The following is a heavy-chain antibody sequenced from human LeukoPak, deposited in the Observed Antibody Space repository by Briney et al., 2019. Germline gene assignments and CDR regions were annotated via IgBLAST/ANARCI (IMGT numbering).Heavy chain of an antibody. J-gene: IGHJ4*02. D-gene: IGHD6-6*01. V-gene: IGHV3-49*03. Sequence: GGSLRLSCTTSGFTLGDYAVSWFRQAPGKGLEWVAFIRSKAYLGTTEYAASVKGRFTISRDDSKSIAYLQMNSLNTEDTAVYYCARTGILYSSSSSDYWGQGTLVTVSS. CDR2: IRSKAYLGTT. CDR1: GFTLGDYA. CDR3: ARTGILYSSSSSDY.